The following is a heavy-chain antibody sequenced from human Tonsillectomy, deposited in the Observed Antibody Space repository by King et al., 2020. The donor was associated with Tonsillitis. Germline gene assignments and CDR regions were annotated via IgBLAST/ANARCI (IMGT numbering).Heavy chain of an antibody. CDR1: GFTFSSYS. CDR2: ISSSSSYI. V-gene: IGHV3-21*01. Sequence: VQLVESGGGLVKPGGSLRLSCAASGFTFSSYSMNWVRQAPGKGLEWVSSISSSSSYIYYADSVKGRFTISRDNAKNSLYLQMYSLRAEDTAVYYCARDIWDYGSSGYYYPEDYYGMDVWGQGTTVTVSS. CDR3: ARDIWDYGSSGYYYPEDYYGMDV. D-gene: IGHD3-22*01. J-gene: IGHJ6*02.